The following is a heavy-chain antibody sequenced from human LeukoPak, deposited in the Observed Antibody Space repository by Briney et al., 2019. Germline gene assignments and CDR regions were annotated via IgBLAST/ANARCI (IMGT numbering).Heavy chain of an antibody. D-gene: IGHD1-26*01. J-gene: IGHJ4*02. CDR1: GFTVSSNY. CDR3: ARLGRELIYEFDY. CDR2: IYSGGST. V-gene: IGHV3-66*01. Sequence: GGSLRLSCAASGFTVSSNYMSWVRKAPGKGLGWVSIIYSGGSTYYADSVKGRFSISRDNSKNTLYLQMNSLRAEDTAVYYCARLGRELIYEFDYWGQGTLVTVSS.